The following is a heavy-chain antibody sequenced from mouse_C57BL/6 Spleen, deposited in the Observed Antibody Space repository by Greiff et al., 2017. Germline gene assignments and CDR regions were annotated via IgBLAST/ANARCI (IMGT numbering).Heavy chain of an antibody. CDR2: IWTGGGT. J-gene: IGHJ4*01. CDR3: ASATAQATDYYAMDY. V-gene: IGHV2-9-1*01. Sequence: QVQLKESGPGLVAPSQSLSITCTVSGFSLTSYAISWVRQPPGKGLEWLGVIWTGGGTNYNSALKSRLSISKDNSKSQVFLKMNSLQTDDTARYYCASATAQATDYYAMDYWGQGTSVTVSS. D-gene: IGHD3-2*02. CDR1: GFSLTSYA.